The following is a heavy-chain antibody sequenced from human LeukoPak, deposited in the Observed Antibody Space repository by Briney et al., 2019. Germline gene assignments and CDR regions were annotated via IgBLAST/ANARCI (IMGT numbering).Heavy chain of an antibody. J-gene: IGHJ6*03. CDR1: GGSFNDYC. D-gene: IGHD4-17*01. CDR2: INLRGST. Sequence: SETLSLTCAVYGGSFNDYCWNWIRQPPGKGLEWIGEINLRGSTTYNPSLKSRVTMSVDTSKNQFSLKLSSVTAADTAVYYCARGTMTTESPMDVWGKGTTVTISS. CDR3: ARGTMTTESPMDV. V-gene: IGHV4-34*01.